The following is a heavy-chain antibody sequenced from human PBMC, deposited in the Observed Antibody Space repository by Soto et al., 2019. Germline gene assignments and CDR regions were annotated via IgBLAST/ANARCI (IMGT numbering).Heavy chain of an antibody. CDR1: GFSLTTTGVG. Sequence: QIALQASGPTVVKLTQTLTLTCTFSGFSLTTTGVGVGWIRHAPGQALEWRAMVYWNDERRSSPSLKSRLTTTQDTSKHQVVLTMTYMDPVDTATYFCTHYDSSGYLSHFDSWGQGTLGTVSS. J-gene: IGHJ4*02. D-gene: IGHD3-22*01. V-gene: IGHV2-5*01. CDR3: THYDSSGYLSHFDS. CDR2: VYWNDER.